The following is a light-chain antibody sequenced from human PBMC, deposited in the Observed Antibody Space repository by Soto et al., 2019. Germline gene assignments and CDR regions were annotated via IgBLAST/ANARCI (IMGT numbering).Light chain of an antibody. CDR3: SAYTGSKTLYV. CDR1: SSDVGGYDY. V-gene: IGLV2-14*01. CDR2: EVT. J-gene: IGLJ1*01. Sequence: QSVLTQPASVSGSPGQSITISCTGTSSDVGGYDYVSWYQQHPGKAPKLIIYEVTNRPSGVSSRFSASKSVNTASLTISGLQAEDEADYYCSAYTGSKTLYVFGTGTKLTGL.